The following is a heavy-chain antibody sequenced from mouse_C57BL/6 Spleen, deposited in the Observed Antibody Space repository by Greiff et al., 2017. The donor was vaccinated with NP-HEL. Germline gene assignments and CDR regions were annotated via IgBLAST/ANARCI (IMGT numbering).Heavy chain of an antibody. Sequence: EVQLQQSGPGLVKPSQSLSLTCSVTGYSITSGYYWNWIRQFPGNKLEWMGYISYDGSNNYNPSLKNRISITRDTSKNQFFLKLNSVTTEDTATYYCARGGITTAPFAYWGQGTLVTVSA. CDR2: ISYDGSN. D-gene: IGHD1-2*01. CDR3: ARGGITTAPFAY. J-gene: IGHJ3*01. V-gene: IGHV3-6*01. CDR1: GYSITSGYY.